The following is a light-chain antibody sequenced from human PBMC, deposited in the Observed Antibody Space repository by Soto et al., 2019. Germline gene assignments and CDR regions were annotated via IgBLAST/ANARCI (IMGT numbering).Light chain of an antibody. CDR1: SSDVGGYNY. CDR3: CSYAGSYTWV. CDR2: DVS. J-gene: IGLJ3*02. Sequence: QSALTQPRSVSGSPGQSVTISCTGTSSDVGGYNYVSWYQQHPGKAPKLMIYDVSKRPSGLPDRFSGSKSGNTASLTISGLQGEDEADYYCCSYAGSYTWVFGGGTKLTVL. V-gene: IGLV2-11*01.